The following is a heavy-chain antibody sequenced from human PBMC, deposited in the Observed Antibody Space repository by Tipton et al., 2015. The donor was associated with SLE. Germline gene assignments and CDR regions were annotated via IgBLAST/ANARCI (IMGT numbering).Heavy chain of an antibody. J-gene: IGHJ4*02. V-gene: IGHV4-39*07. CDR2: VWNSGSI. CDR3: ARGPTATTDY. D-gene: IGHD4-17*01. CDR1: GASISSDSYY. Sequence: TLSLTCTVSGASISSDSYYWVWIRQPPGKGLEWVGSVWNSGSIYYNPSLKSRVTISADISKNQFSLRLTSVTSADTAVYYCARGPTATTDYWGQGTLVTVSS.